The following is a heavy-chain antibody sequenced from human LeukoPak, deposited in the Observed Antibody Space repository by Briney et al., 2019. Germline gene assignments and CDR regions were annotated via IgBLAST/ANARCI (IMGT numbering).Heavy chain of an antibody. CDR1: GFTFSSYF. J-gene: IGHJ4*02. D-gene: IGHD4-17*01. CDR3: ARDSYGDYHFDY. V-gene: IGHV3-23*01. Sequence: GGSLRLSCAASGFTFSSYFINWVRQAPGKGLEWLSSISGSGGSTYYADSVKGRFTISRDNSKNTLYLQIFSLRAEDTAVYYCARDSYGDYHFDYWGQGTLVTVSS. CDR2: ISGSGGST.